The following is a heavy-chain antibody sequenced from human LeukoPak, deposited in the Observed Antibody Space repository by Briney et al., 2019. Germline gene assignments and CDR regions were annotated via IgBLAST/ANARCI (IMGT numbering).Heavy chain of an antibody. CDR1: GYTFTSYD. V-gene: IGHV1-8*01. D-gene: IGHD3-22*01. CDR3: AKGSYYDSSGSFYFDY. CDR2: MNPNSGNT. J-gene: IGHJ4*02. Sequence: ASVKVSCKASGYTFTSYDINWVRQATGQGLEWMGWMNPNSGNTGYAQKFQGRVTMTRNTSISTAYMELSSLRSEDTAAYYCAKGSYYDSSGSFYFDYWGQGTLVTVSS.